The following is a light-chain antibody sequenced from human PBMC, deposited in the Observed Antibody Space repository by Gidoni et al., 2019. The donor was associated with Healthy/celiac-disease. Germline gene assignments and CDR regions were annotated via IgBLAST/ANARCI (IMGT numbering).Light chain of an antibody. CDR1: QSVSSSY. J-gene: IGKJ4*01. CDR3: QQYGSSPLT. Sequence: EIVLTQSPETRSLSPGERATLSCMASQSVSSSYLAWYQQKPGQAPRLLIYGAYSSATGIPDRFSGSGSGTDFTLTISRLEHKDFAVYYCQQYGSSPLTFGGGTKVEIK. CDR2: GAY. V-gene: IGKV3-20*01.